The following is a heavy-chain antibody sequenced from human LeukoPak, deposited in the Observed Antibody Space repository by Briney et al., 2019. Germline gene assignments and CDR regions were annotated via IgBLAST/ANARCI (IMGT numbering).Heavy chain of an antibody. CDR1: GGSFSGYY. CDR3: ARGLRDGYTLFYFDY. D-gene: IGHD5-24*01. Sequence: SETLSLTCAVYGGSFSGYYWSWIRQPPGKGLEWIGEINHSGSTNYNPSLKSRVTISVDTSKNQFSMKLSSVTAADTAVYFCARGLRDGYTLFYFDYWGQGTLVTVSS. J-gene: IGHJ4*02. V-gene: IGHV4-34*01. CDR2: INHSGST.